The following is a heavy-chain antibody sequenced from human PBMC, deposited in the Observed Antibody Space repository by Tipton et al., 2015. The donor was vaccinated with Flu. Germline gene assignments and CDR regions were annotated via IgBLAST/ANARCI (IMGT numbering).Heavy chain of an antibody. V-gene: IGHV4-4*02. CDR2: IYDSEST. CDR1: GGSITSNSW. J-gene: IGHJ4*02. Sequence: GLVKPSGTLSLTCAVSGGSITSNSWWCWVRQYPGKGLEWIGEIYDSESTEYNSSLKSRVIISIDKSRNQFSLKLNSVTVADTAVYYCVRGEGMWFWEFWGQGTLVTVSS. D-gene: IGHD3-10*01. CDR3: VRGEGMWFWEF.